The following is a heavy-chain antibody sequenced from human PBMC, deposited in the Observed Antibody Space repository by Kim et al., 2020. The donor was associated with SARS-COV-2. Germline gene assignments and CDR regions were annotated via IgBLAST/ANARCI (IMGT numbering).Heavy chain of an antibody. CDR2: IGGSGGST. CDR1: EFTFSSYA. D-gene: IGHD3-10*01. V-gene: IGHV3-23*01. Sequence: GGSLRLSCAASEFTFSSYAMSWVRQAPGKGLEWVSRIGGSGGSTYYADSVKGRFTISRDNSKNTLSLRMKSLRAEDTAIYYCAKDHDPALLYGSGSQAFDYWGQGTLVTVSS. CDR3: AKDHDPALLYGSGSQAFDY. J-gene: IGHJ4*02.